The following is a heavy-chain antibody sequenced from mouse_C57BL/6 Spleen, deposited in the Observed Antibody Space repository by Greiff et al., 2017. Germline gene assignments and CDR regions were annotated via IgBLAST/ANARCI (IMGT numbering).Heavy chain of an antibody. J-gene: IGHJ2*01. V-gene: IGHV1-26*01. D-gene: IGHD3-3*01. CDR2: INPNNGGT. CDR3: AREGWEDYFDY. CDR1: GYTFTDYY. Sequence: EVQLQQSGPELVKPGASVKISCKASGYTFTDYYMNWVKQSHGKSLEWIGDINPNNGGTSYNQKFKGKATLTVDKSSSTAYMELRSLTSEDSAVYYCAREGWEDYFDYWGQGTTLTVSS.